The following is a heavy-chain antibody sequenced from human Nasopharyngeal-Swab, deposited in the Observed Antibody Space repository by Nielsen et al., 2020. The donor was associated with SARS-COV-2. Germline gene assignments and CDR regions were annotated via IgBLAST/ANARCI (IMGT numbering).Heavy chain of an antibody. CDR1: GCSISSYY. CDR3: AIAVRGVSGGYYFDY. Sequence: SETLSLPCTVSGCSISSYYWSWIRQPPGKGLEWIGYIYYSGSTNYTPSLKSRVTISVDTSKNQFSLKLSSVTAADTAVYYCAIAVRGVSGGYYFDYWGQGTLVTVSS. D-gene: IGHD3-10*01. CDR2: IYYSGST. J-gene: IGHJ4*02. V-gene: IGHV4-59*01.